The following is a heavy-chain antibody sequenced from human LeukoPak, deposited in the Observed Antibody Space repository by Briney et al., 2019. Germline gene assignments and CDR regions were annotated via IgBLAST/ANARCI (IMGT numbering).Heavy chain of an antibody. V-gene: IGHV3-21*01. CDR2: ISSSSSYI. Sequence: GGSLRLSCAASGFTFSSYSMNWVRQAPGKGLEWVSSISSSSSYIYHADSVKGRFTISRDNAKNSLYLQMNSLRAEDTAVYYCARVAKYYDILTGYYRYYYMDVWGKGTTVTVSS. D-gene: IGHD3-9*01. CDR1: GFTFSSYS. CDR3: ARVAKYYDILTGYYRYYYMDV. J-gene: IGHJ6*03.